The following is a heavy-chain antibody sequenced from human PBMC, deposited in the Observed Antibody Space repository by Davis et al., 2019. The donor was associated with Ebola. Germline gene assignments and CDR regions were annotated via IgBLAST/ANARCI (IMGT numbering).Heavy chain of an antibody. V-gene: IGHV4-30-2*01. CDR2: IYHSGST. D-gene: IGHD3-22*01. CDR1: GGSISSGDHS. Sequence: MPSETLSLTCTVSGGSISSGDHSWSWIRQPPGKGLEWIGYIYHSGSTYYNPSLKSRVTISVDRSKNQFSLKLSSVTAADTAVYYCARRSSGYYHGRFDPWGQGTLVTVSS. CDR3: ARRSSGYYHGRFDP. J-gene: IGHJ5*02.